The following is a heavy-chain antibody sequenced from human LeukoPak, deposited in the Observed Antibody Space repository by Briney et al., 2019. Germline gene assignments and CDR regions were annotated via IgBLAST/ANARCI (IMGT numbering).Heavy chain of an antibody. CDR1: GYSLHSYL. CDR2: IYPGDSDT. J-gene: IGHJ4*02. V-gene: IGHV5-51*01. Sequence: LGGSLKTSRKGSGYSLHSYLLDWVPPVPGKGLGWMWIIYPGDSDTRYSPSFQGQVTISAHKSISTAYLQWSSLKASDTAMYYCARRSYGGNKPYFDYWGQGTLVTVSS. CDR3: ARRSYGGNKPYFDY. D-gene: IGHD4-23*01.